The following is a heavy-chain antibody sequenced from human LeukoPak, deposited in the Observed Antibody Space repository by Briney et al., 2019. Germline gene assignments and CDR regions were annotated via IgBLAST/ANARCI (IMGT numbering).Heavy chain of an antibody. J-gene: IGHJ4*02. D-gene: IGHD4-17*01. CDR3: AKLLNDYGDYYFDS. CDR1: GFTFSTFA. CDR2: IFPSGGEI. V-gene: IGHV3-23*01. Sequence: RAGGSLRLSCAASGFTFSTFAMIWVRQPPGKGLEWVSSIFPSGGEIHYADSVRGRFTISRDNSKNTLYLQMNSLRADDTAAYYCAKLLNDYGDYYFDSWGQGTLVTVSS.